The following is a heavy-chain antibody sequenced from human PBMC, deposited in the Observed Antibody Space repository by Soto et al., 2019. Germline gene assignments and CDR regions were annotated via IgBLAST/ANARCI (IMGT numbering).Heavy chain of an antibody. CDR3: AWGDSSGYGYGMDV. CDR1: GGSISSYY. J-gene: IGHJ6*02. Sequence: SETLSLTCTVPGGSISSYYWSWIRQPPGKGLGWIGYIYYSGSTNYNPSLKSRVTISVDTSKNQFSLKLSSVTAADTAVYYCAWGDSSGYGYGMDVWGQGTTVTVSS. V-gene: IGHV4-59*01. D-gene: IGHD3-22*01. CDR2: IYYSGST.